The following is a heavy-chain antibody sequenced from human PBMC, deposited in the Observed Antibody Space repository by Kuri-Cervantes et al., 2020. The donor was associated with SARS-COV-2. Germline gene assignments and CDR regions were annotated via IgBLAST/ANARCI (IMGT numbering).Heavy chain of an antibody. CDR1: GFTFGSYA. V-gene: IGHV3-23*01. D-gene: IGHD2-2*01. CDR3: ARGRDIYASSWFEY. CDR2: ISATSGGT. J-gene: IGHJ5*01. Sequence: GESLKISCAASGFTFGSYAMTWVRQAPGKGLEWVSGISATSGGTYYADSVKGRFTTFRDNSNNRLYLQMSSLRAEDTAVYYCARGRDIYASSWFEYWGQGVLVTGSS.